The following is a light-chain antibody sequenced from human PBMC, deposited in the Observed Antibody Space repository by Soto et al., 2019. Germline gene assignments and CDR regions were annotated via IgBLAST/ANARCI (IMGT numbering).Light chain of an antibody. J-gene: IGKJ1*01. CDR2: AAS. V-gene: IGKV1-9*01. CDR3: QQLNSYPRT. Sequence: DIQMTQSPSSLSASVGDRVTITCRASQSISTFLNWYQQKQGKAPNILIYAASTLQSGVPSRFRGSGSGTEFTLTISSLQPEDFETYYCQQLNSYPRTFGQGTKVDIK. CDR1: QSISTF.